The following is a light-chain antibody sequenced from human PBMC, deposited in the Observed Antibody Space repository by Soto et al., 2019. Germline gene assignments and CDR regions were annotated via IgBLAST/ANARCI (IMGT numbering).Light chain of an antibody. J-gene: IGKJ1*01. CDR1: QSVTSNY. CDR2: GAS. CDR3: QHYGSPSWT. Sequence: EIVLTQPPGTLSLTPGEGVTLSCRASQSVTSNYLAWYQQKPGQAPRLLIFGASSRATGIPDKFSGSGSGTDFTLTISGLEPDDFAVYYCQHYGSPSWTFGQGTKVDIK. V-gene: IGKV3-20*01.